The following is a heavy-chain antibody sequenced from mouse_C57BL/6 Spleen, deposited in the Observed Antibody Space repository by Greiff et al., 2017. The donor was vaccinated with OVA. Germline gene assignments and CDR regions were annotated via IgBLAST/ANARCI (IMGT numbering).Heavy chain of an antibody. Sequence: ESGPGLVKPSQSLSLTCSVTGYSITSGYYWNWIRQFPGNKLEWMGYISYDGSNNYNPSLKNRISITRDTSKNQFFLKLNSVTTEDTATYYCARAPLRGLGRMDYWGQGTSVTVSS. CDR3: ARAPLRGLGRMDY. J-gene: IGHJ4*01. V-gene: IGHV3-6*01. CDR2: ISYDGSN. D-gene: IGHD1-1*01. CDR1: GYSITSGYY.